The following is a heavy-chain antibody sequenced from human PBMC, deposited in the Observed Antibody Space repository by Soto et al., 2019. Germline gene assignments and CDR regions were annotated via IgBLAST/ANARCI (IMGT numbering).Heavy chain of an antibody. Sequence: QVQLVQSGAEVKKPGTSVKVSCKASGYSFATYAIHWVRQAPGQGLEWMGWINPATGNTENSDKFQDRVTFTRDTSATTAYMELRGLRSEDTAVYYGARRYKAAWWLEPWGQGTLVTVSS. CDR2: INPATGNT. V-gene: IGHV1-3*01. J-gene: IGHJ5*02. CDR1: GYSFATYA. D-gene: IGHD1-1*01. CDR3: ARRYKAAWWLEP.